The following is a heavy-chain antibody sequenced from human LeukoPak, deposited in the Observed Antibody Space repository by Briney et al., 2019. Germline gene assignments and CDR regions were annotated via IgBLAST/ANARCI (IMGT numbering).Heavy chain of an antibody. CDR3: ARVPLSDASGRYYSH. Sequence: GASVKVSCTTSGYSSANYGMHWVRQAPRQSLEWMGWINTGNGNTKSSQKFQDRVALTRDTSASTAYMELNSLSSEDTAVYYCARVPLSDASGRYYSHWGQGTLVTVSS. CDR2: INTGNGNT. D-gene: IGHD3-10*01. J-gene: IGHJ1*01. CDR1: GYSSANYG. V-gene: IGHV1-3*04.